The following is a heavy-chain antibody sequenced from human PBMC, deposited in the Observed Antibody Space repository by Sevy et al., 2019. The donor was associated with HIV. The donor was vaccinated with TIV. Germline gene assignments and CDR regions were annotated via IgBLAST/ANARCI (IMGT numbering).Heavy chain of an antibody. Sequence: GGSLRLSCAASGFIFSDYYMSWIRQAPGKGLEWVSYISGSGNTIYYIDSVKRRFTISRDNAKDSLYLQMNSLRAEDTAVYCCARAGGSWALRYWGQGSLVTVSS. CDR3: ARAGGSWALRY. D-gene: IGHD1-26*01. J-gene: IGHJ4*02. CDR2: ISGSGNTI. CDR1: GFIFSDYY. V-gene: IGHV3-11*01.